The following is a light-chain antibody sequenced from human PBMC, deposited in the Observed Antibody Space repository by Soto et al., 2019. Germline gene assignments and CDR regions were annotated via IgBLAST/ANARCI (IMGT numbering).Light chain of an antibody. Sequence: EIVMTQSPSSLSVSPGERATLSCRASQSVTANLAWYQQKPGQAPRLLIYNGVTRATGIPARFTGSGSGREYTLTISSLQSEDVAMYFCRQYNTWPPFTFGPGTKVELK. J-gene: IGKJ3*01. CDR3: RQYNTWPPFT. V-gene: IGKV3-15*01. CDR1: QSVTAN. CDR2: NGV.